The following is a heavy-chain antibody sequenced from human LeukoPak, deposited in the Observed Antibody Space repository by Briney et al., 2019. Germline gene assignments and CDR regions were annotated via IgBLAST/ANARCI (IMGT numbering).Heavy chain of an antibody. J-gene: IGHJ3*02. CDR1: GGTFSSYA. D-gene: IGHD6-19*01. CDR2: IIPILGIA. V-gene: IGHV1-69*04. CDR3: ARDSSGWYGDAFDI. Sequence: SVKVSCKASGGTFSSYAISWVRHAPGQGLEWMGRIIPILGIANYAQKFQGRVTITADKSTSTAYMELSSLRSEDTAVYYCARDSSGWYGDAFDIWGQGTMVTVSS.